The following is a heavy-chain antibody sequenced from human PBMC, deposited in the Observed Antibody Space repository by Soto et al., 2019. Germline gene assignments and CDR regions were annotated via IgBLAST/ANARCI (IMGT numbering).Heavy chain of an antibody. Sequence: PGESLKISCKGSGYSFTSYWIGWVRQMPGKGLEWMGIIYPGDSDTRYSPSFQGQVTISADKSISTAYLQWSSLKASDTAMYYCARQAVDYVWGSYRSRRYYYYYPMDVWGQGTTVTVSS. CDR2: IYPGDSDT. V-gene: IGHV5-51*01. CDR1: GYSFTSYW. J-gene: IGHJ6*02. CDR3: ARQAVDYVWGSYRSRRYYYYYPMDV. D-gene: IGHD3-16*02.